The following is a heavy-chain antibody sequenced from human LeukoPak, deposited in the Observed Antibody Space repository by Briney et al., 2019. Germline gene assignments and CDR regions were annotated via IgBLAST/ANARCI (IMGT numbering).Heavy chain of an antibody. CDR1: GFTFSNYA. V-gene: IGHV3-30*02. CDR3: ARENWDFDF. CDR2: IRFNGN. Sequence: PGGSLRLSCAASGFTFSNYAIHWGRQAPGKGLEWVASIRFNGNFYADYVKGRFTISRDNSKSTVSLQMDTLRTEDTALYYCARENWDFDFWGQGTLVTVSS. J-gene: IGHJ4*02. D-gene: IGHD7-27*01.